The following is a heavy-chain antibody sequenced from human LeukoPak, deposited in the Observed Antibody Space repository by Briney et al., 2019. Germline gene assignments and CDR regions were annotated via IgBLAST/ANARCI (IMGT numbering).Heavy chain of an antibody. CDR3: AKTPDYYGSASSSYIDC. CDR2: ISGSGGGT. D-gene: IGHD3-10*01. V-gene: IGHV3-23*01. Sequence: PGGSLRLSCAASGFTFSSYAMSWVRQAPGQGLEWVSAISGSGGGTYYANSVKGRFTISRDNSRDTLYLRMNSLRAEDTALYFCAKTPDYYGSASSSYIDCWGQGTLVSVSS. CDR1: GFTFSSYA. J-gene: IGHJ4*02.